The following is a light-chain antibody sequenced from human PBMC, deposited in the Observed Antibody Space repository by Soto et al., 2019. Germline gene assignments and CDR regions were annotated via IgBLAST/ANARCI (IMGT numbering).Light chain of an antibody. V-gene: IGKV1-5*03. CDR1: QGIGSW. J-gene: IGKJ1*01. CDR3: QQYNTYLS. CDR2: KAP. Sequence: DIQMTQSPSTLSASVGDRVTISCRASQGIGSWLAWYQQKPGKAPKLLIYKAPSLESGVPSRFSGSGSGAEFTLTISSLQPDDFATYYGQQYNTYLSCGQGTKVEI.